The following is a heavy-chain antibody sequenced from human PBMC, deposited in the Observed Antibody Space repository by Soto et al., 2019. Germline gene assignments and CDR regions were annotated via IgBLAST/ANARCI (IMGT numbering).Heavy chain of an antibody. V-gene: IGHV1-69*02. D-gene: IGHD6-13*01. CDR2: IIPILGIA. CDR1: GETCSSWS. CDR3: SRRSSSSWYRGYDY. Sequence: ASLKVPCSTSGETCSSWSTICVRHTNGRGLEWMGRIIPILGIANYAQKFQGRVTTTADKSTSTAYMELSSLRSEDTAVYYCSRRSSSSWYRGYDYWGQGTLVTVSS. J-gene: IGHJ4*02.